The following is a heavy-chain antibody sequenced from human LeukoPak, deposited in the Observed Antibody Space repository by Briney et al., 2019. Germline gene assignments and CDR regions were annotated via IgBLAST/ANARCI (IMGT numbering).Heavy chain of an antibody. Sequence: GGPLRLSCAASGFTFSDYYMSWIRQAPGKGLEWVSYISGSTPDTNYADSVKGRFTISRDNAKNSLYLQASSLRAEDTAVYYCARGPYSSNWYVDYWGQGTLVTVAS. CDR1: GFTFSDYY. CDR2: ISGSTPDT. J-gene: IGHJ4*02. CDR3: ARGPYSSNWYVDY. V-gene: IGHV3-11*06. D-gene: IGHD6-13*01.